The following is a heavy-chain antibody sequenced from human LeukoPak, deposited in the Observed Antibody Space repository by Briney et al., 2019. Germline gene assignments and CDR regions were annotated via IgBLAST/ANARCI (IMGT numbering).Heavy chain of an antibody. CDR1: GFTIRSFA. J-gene: IGHJ2*01. V-gene: IGHV3-30*02. CDR3: AKDPPGGWSIDL. D-gene: IGHD3-16*01. Sequence: GGSLRLSCAVSGFTIRSFAMHWVRQAPGRGLEWVAFVGLDENDRQYADSVKGRFTISRDNSRNTLSLYMNSLRADDTAVYFCAKDPPGGWSIDLCGRGTLVIVSS. CDR2: VGLDENDR.